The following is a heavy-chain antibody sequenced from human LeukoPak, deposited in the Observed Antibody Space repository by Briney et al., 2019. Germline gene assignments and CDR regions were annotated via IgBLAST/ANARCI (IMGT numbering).Heavy chain of an antibody. V-gene: IGHV3-73*01. J-gene: IGHJ4*02. D-gene: IGHD3-22*01. CDR1: GFTFSGSA. CDR3: TRTYYYDSSGYYYRPRFDY. Sequence: GGSLRLSCAASGFTFSGSAMHWVRQASGKGLEWVGRIRSKANSYATAYAASVKGRFTISRDDSKNTAYLQMNSLKTEDTAVYYCTRTYYYDSSGYYYRPRFDYWGQGTLVTVSS. CDR2: IRSKANSYAT.